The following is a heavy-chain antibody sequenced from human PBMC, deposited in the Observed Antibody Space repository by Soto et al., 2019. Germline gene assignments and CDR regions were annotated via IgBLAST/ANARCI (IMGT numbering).Heavy chain of an antibody. D-gene: IGHD3-3*01. CDR3: ARVVWSGYYYYYYYYMDV. Sequence: ASVKVSCKASGYTFTGYYMHWVRQAPGQGLEWMGWINPNSGGTNYAQKFQGWVTMTRDTSISTAYMELSRLRSDDTAVYYCARVVWSGYYYYYYYYMDVWGKGTTVTVSS. CDR2: INPNSGGT. CDR1: GYTFTGYY. V-gene: IGHV1-2*04. J-gene: IGHJ6*03.